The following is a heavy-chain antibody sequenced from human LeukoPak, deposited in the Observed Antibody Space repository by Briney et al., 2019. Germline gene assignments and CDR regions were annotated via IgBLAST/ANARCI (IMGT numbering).Heavy chain of an antibody. CDR1: GYTFTGYY. CDR3: ARVPKGGYSPPPDY. CDR2: INPNSGGT. J-gene: IGHJ4*02. V-gene: IGHV1-2*06. D-gene: IGHD5-12*01. Sequence: ASVKVSCKASGYTFTGYYMHWVRQAPGQGLEWMGRINPNSGGTNYAQKLQGRVTMTTDTSTSTAYMELRSLRSDDTAVYYCARVPKGGYSPPPDYWGQGTLVTVSS.